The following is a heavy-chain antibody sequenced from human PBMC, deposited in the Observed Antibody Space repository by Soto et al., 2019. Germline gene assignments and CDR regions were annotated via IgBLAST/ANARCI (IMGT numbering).Heavy chain of an antibody. CDR3: AGGGGDGRDV. CDR1: GYIIITYG. J-gene: IGHJ6*02. Sequence: QVHLVQSGAEVKKPGASVKVSCKASGYIIITYGINWVRQAPGQGLEWMGWISAYNGNTNYAQKVQGRVTMTTDTSPSTPCIELRSLRSDDTARLFSAGGGGDGRDVWGQGTTVTVSS. D-gene: IGHD3-16*01. CDR2: ISAYNGNT. V-gene: IGHV1-18*04.